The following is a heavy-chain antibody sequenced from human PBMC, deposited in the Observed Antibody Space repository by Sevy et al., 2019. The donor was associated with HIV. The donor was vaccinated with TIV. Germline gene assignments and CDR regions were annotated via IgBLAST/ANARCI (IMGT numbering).Heavy chain of an antibody. Sequence: GGSLRLSCAASGFTFSTYPMHWVRQAPGKGLEWVALISYDGSNKYYADSVKGRFTISRDNSKNTLYLQMNSLTADDTAVFYCATSDPQGIAVPGDYWGQGTLVTVSS. D-gene: IGHD6-19*01. CDR2: ISYDGSNK. CDR1: GFTFSTYP. CDR3: ATSDPQGIAVPGDY. V-gene: IGHV3-30-3*01. J-gene: IGHJ4*02.